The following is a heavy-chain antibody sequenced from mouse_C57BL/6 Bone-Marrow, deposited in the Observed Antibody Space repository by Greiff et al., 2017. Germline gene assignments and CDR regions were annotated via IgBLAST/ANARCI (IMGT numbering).Heavy chain of an antibody. CDR3: ARGRDYYGSLYWYFDV. J-gene: IGHJ1*03. CDR2: ISDGGSYT. V-gene: IGHV5-4*03. Sequence: EVMLVESGGGLVKPGGSLKLSCAASGFTFSSYAMSWVRQTPEKRLEWVATISDGGSYTYYPDNVKGRFTISRDNAKNNLYLQMIHLKSEDTAMYYCARGRDYYGSLYWYFDVWGTGTTVTVSS. D-gene: IGHD1-1*01. CDR1: GFTFSSYA.